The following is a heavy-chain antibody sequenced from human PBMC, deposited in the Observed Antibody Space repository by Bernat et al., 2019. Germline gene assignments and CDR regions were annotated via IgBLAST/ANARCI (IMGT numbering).Heavy chain of an antibody. V-gene: IGHV3-30*18. Sequence: QVQLVESGGGVVQPGRSLRLSCAASGFTFSSYGMHWVRQAPGKGLEWVAVISYDGSNKYYADSVKGRFTISRDNSKNTLYLQMNSLRAEDTAVYYCAKGDPTGRAAAGIRYYYYGMDVWGQGTTVTVSS. CDR3: AKGDPTGRAAAGIRYYYYGMDV. J-gene: IGHJ6*02. D-gene: IGHD6-13*01. CDR2: ISYDGSNK. CDR1: GFTFSSYG.